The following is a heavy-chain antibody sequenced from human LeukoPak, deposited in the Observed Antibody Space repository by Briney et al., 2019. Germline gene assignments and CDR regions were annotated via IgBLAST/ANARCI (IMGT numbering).Heavy chain of an antibody. CDR2: INHSGST. CDR3: AREGAVICSGGSCPFDY. CDR1: GGSFSGYY. V-gene: IGHV4-34*01. J-gene: IGHJ4*02. Sequence: SETLSLTCAVYGGSFSGYYWSWIRQPPGKGLEWIGEINHSGSTNYNPSLKSRVTISVDTSKNQFSLKLSSVTAADTAVYYCAREGAVICSGGSCPFDYWGQGTLVTVSS. D-gene: IGHD2-15*01.